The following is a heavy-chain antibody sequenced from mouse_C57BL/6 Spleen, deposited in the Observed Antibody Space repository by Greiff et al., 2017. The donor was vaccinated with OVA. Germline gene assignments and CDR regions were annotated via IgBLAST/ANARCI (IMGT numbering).Heavy chain of an antibody. CDR1: GYTFTSYW. D-gene: IGHD2-4*01. V-gene: IGHV1-59*01. Sequence: QVQLQQSGAELVRPGTSVKLSCKASGYTFTSYWMHWVKQRPGQGLEWIGVIDPSDSYTNYNQKFKGKATLTVDTSSSTAYMQLSSLTSEDSAVYYCARGYYDYDYWGQGTTLTVSS. CDR3: ARGYYDYDY. CDR2: IDPSDSYT. J-gene: IGHJ2*01.